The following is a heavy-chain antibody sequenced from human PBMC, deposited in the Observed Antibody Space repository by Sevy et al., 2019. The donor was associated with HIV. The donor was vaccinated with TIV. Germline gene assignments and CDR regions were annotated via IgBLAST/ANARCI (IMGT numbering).Heavy chain of an antibody. J-gene: IGHJ4*02. Sequence: GGSLRLSCAASGFTFSSYGMHWVRQAPGKGLEWVAFIRYDGSNKYYADSVKGRFTISRDNSKNTLYLQMNSLRAEDTAVYYCAKDGAYDYIWGSYFGYWGQGTLLTVSS. V-gene: IGHV3-30*02. D-gene: IGHD3-16*01. CDR2: IRYDGSNK. CDR1: GFTFSSYG. CDR3: AKDGAYDYIWGSYFGY.